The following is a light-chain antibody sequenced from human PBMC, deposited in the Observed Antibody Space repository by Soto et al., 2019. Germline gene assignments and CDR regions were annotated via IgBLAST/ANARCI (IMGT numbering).Light chain of an antibody. V-gene: IGKV3-15*01. Sequence: EIVMTQSPATLSVSPGERATLSCSASQSVSTNLAWYQQKPGQAPRLLIFGASTRATGIPARFSGGGSGTDFTLTITSLQSAAFAVYYCQQYNNWPPFTFGPGTKVYIK. CDR3: QQYNNWPPFT. J-gene: IGKJ3*01. CDR2: GAS. CDR1: QSVSTN.